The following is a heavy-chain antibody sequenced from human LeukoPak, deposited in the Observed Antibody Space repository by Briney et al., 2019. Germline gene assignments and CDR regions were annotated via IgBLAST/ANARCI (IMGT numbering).Heavy chain of an antibody. D-gene: IGHD3-22*01. CDR3: ASYYDSSGPFDY. Sequence: GRSLRLSCAASGFTFSSYAMHWVRQAPGKGLEWVAVISYDGSNKYYADSVKGRFTISRDNSKNTLYPQMNSLRAEDTAVYYCASYYDSSGPFDYWGQGTLVTVSS. CDR2: ISYDGSNK. CDR1: GFTFSSYA. J-gene: IGHJ4*02. V-gene: IGHV3-30-3*01.